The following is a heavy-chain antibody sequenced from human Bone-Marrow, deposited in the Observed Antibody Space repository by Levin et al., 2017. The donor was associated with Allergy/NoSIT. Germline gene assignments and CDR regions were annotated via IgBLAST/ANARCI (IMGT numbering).Heavy chain of an antibody. D-gene: IGHD2-15*01. V-gene: IGHV5-51*01. CDR1: GSSFTAHW. Sequence: GGSLRLSCKASGSSFTAHWIGWVRQMPGKGLEWVGNIYPADSDTTYSPSFRGQVTISADKSINTVYLQWNSLKASDTATYYCATQYCSDWRCYGAMAAYQFDYWGQGTPVTVSS. J-gene: IGHJ4*02. CDR2: IYPADSDT. CDR3: ATQYCSDWRCYGAMAAYQFDY.